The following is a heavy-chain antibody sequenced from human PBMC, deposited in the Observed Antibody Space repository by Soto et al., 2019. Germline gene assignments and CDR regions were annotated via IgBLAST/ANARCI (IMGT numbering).Heavy chain of an antibody. CDR3: AREGKGLRFLEWQDYNWFDP. CDR2: INSDGSST. D-gene: IGHD3-3*01. Sequence: EVQLVESGGGLVQPGGSLRLSCAASGFTFSSYWMHWVRQAPGKGLVWVSRINSDGSSTSYADSVKGRFTISRDNAKNTLYLQMNSLRAEDTAVYYCAREGKGLRFLEWQDYNWFDPWGQGTLVTVSS. V-gene: IGHV3-74*01. CDR1: GFTFSSYW. J-gene: IGHJ5*02.